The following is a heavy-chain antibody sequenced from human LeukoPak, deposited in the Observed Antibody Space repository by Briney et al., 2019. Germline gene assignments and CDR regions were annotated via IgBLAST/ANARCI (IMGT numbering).Heavy chain of an antibody. CDR1: GGTFSSYA. V-gene: IGHV1-69*13. J-gene: IGHJ3*02. D-gene: IGHD3-22*01. CDR3: ARHITMIVVVPYYDAFDI. CDR2: IIPIFGTA. Sequence: GASVKVSCKASGGTFSSYAISWVRQAPGQGLEWMGGIIPIFGTANYAQKFQGRVTITADESTSTAYMELSSLRSEDTAVYYCARHITMIVVVPYYDAFDIWGQGTMVTVSS.